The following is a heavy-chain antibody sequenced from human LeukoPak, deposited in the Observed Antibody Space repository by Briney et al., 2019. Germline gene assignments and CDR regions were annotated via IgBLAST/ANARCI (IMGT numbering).Heavy chain of an antibody. CDR2: IIPIFGTA. J-gene: IGHJ5*02. Sequence: GASVKVSCKASGYNFTGYYLHWVRQAPGQGLEWMGGIIPIFGTANYAQKFQGRVTITADKSTSTAYMELSSLRSEDTAVYYCACGDYSGPFDPWGQGTLVTVSS. CDR1: GYNFTGYY. V-gene: IGHV1-69*06. CDR3: ACGDYSGPFDP. D-gene: IGHD4-17*01.